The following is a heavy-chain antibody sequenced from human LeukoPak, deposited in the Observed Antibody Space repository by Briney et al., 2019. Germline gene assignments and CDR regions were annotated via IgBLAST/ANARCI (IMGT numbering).Heavy chain of an antibody. CDR1: GGSISSYY. D-gene: IGHD1-26*01. J-gene: IGHJ4*02. CDR2: MSYTGNT. V-gene: IGHV4-59*01. CDR3: ARVGASTPLDY. Sequence: SETLSLTCTVSGGSISSYYWSWIRQPPGKGLEWIGYMSYTGNTNYSPSLKSRITISVDTSKNQFSLKLSSVTAADTAVYYCARVGASTPLDYWGQGTLVTVSS.